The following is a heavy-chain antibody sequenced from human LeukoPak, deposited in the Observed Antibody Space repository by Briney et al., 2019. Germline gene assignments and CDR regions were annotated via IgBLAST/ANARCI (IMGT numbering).Heavy chain of an antibody. D-gene: IGHD3-10*01. CDR3: ARVVWFGENWFDP. Sequence: GGSLRLSCAASGFTFSSYEMNWVRQAPGKGLEWVSYISSSGSTIYYADSVKGRFTISRDNAKNSLYLQMNSLRAEDTAVYYCARVVWFGENWFDPWGQGTLVTVSS. CDR2: ISSSGSTI. CDR1: GFTFSSYE. J-gene: IGHJ5*02. V-gene: IGHV3-48*03.